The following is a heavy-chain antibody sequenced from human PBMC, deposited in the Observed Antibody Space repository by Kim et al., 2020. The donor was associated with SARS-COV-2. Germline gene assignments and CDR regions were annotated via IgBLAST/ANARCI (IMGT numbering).Heavy chain of an antibody. V-gene: IGHV4-59*08. CDR2: IYYSGST. D-gene: IGHD3-22*01. Sequence: SETLSRTCTVSGGSISSYYWSWIRQPPGKGLEWIGYIYYSGSTNYNPSLKSRVTISVDTSKNQFSLKLSSVTAADTAVYYCARLRYYYDSSGYYFDYWG. CDR1: GGSISSYY. CDR3: ARLRYYYDSSGYYFDY. J-gene: IGHJ4*01.